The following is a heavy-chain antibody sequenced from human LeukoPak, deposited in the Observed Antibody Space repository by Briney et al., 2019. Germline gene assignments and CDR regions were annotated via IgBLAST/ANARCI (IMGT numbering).Heavy chain of an antibody. Sequence: GGSLRLSCAASGFTFSDYYMSWIRQAPGKGLEWVSYISSSGSTIYYADSVKGRFTISRDNAKNSLYLQMNSLRAEDTAVYYCARVSDYGDYLPDAGMDVWGQGTTVTVSS. J-gene: IGHJ6*02. V-gene: IGHV3-11*01. CDR2: ISSSGSTI. CDR3: ARVSDYGDYLPDAGMDV. D-gene: IGHD4-17*01. CDR1: GFTFSDYY.